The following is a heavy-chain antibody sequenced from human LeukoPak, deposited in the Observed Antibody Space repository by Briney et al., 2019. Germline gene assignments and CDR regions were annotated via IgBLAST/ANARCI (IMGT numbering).Heavy chain of an antibody. Sequence: GGSLRLSCAASGFTFRSYWMHWVRHAPGKGLERVSRVIRDGSFTSYADSVKGRFTISRDNAKNTLYLQMSSLRAEDTAVYFCVRDGDDFNFDYWGQGSLVTVSS. CDR1: GFTFRSYW. CDR2: VIRDGSFT. CDR3: VRDGDDFNFDY. J-gene: IGHJ4*02. D-gene: IGHD5-24*01. V-gene: IGHV3-74*01.